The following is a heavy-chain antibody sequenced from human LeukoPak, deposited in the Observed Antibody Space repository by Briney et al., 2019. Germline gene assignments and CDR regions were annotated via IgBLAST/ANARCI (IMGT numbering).Heavy chain of an antibody. CDR2: IMPILGIA. CDR1: GFAFTSYY. CDR3: ARVVVTAIRGRTENWFDP. D-gene: IGHD2-21*02. V-gene: IGHV1-69*10. Sequence: RASVKVSCKAAGFAFTSYYMHWVRQAPGQGLEWMGRIMPILGIANYAQKFQGRVTITADKSTSTAYMELSSLRSEDTAVYYCARVVVTAIRGRTENWFDPWGQGTLVTVSS. J-gene: IGHJ5*02.